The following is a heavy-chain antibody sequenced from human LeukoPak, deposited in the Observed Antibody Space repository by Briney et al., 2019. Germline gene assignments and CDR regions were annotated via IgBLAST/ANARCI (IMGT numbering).Heavy chain of an antibody. CDR2: INPNSGGT. CDR3: AGEEITGTKRNNWFDP. Sequence: GASVKVSCKASGYTFTGYYMHWVRQAPGQGLEWMGWINPNSGGTNYAQKFQGRVTKTRDTSISTAYMELSRLRSDDTAVYYCAGEEITGTKRNNWFDPWGQGTLVTVSS. J-gene: IGHJ5*02. CDR1: GYTFTGYY. V-gene: IGHV1-2*02. D-gene: IGHD1-7*01.